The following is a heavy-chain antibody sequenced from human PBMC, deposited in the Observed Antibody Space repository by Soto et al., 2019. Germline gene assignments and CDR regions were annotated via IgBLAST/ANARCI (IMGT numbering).Heavy chain of an antibody. CDR1: GGTFSSYA. D-gene: IGHD4-17*01. CDR2: TIPIFGTA. CDR3: ARGYYGGKWSGVTHDY. Sequence: QVQLVQSGAEVKKPGSSVKVSCKASGGTFSSYAISWVRQAPGQGLEWMGGTIPIFGTANYAQKFQGRVTITADESTSTAYMELSSLRSEDTAVYYCARGYYGGKWSGVTHDYWGQGTLVTVSS. J-gene: IGHJ4*02. V-gene: IGHV1-69*01.